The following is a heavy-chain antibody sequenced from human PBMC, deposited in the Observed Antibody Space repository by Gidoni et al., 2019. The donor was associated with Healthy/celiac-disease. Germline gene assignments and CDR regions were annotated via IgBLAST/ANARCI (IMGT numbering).Heavy chain of an antibody. D-gene: IGHD2-2*01. CDR2: IYYSGST. V-gene: IGHV4-39*07. CDR3: AGAKYQLLWYYYYGMDV. Sequence: QLQLQESGPGLVKPSETLSLTCNVSVGSISSRSYYWGWIRQPPGKGLEWIGSIYYSGSTYYNPSLKSRVTISVDTSKNQFSLKLSSVTAADTAVYYCAGAKYQLLWYYYYGMDVWGQGTTVTVSS. J-gene: IGHJ6*02. CDR1: VGSISSRSYY.